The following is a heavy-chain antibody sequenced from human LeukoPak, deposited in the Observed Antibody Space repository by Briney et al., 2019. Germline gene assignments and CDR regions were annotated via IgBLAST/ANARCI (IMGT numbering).Heavy chain of an antibody. CDR2: IYYSGST. V-gene: IGHV4-59*01. CDR3: ARVAYYGSGSYYNPTSYYFDY. Sequence: TSETLSLTCTVSGGSISSYYWSWIRRPPGKGLEWIGYIYYSGSTNYNPSLKSRVTISVDTSKNQFSLKLSSVTAADTAVYYCARVAYYGSGSYYNPTSYYFDYWGQGTLVTVSS. D-gene: IGHD3-10*01. CDR1: GGSISSYY. J-gene: IGHJ4*02.